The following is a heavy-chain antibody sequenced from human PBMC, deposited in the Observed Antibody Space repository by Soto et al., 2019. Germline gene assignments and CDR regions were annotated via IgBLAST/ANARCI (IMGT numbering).Heavy chain of an antibody. CDR2: IDPTSTEI. CDR1: GFNFGAFS. Sequence: EVQLVESGGGLVKPGESLRLSCTASGFNFGAFSLSWVRQAPGKGLEWVSSIDPTSTEIHYADSVEGRFSVYRDSTQNSLYLQMISLRFEDTGVYYCARDYLTGDPREAFDSWGQGTLVTVSS. CDR3: ARDYLTGDPREAFDS. D-gene: IGHD7-27*01. J-gene: IGHJ4*02. V-gene: IGHV3-21*01.